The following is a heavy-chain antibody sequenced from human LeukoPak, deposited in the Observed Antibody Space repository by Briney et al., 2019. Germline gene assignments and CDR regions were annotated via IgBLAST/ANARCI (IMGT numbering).Heavy chain of an antibody. CDR1: GYTFTSYG. D-gene: IGHD5-18*01. CDR3: ARRQQDLVDTAMNYYYYYYMDV. CDR2: ISAYNGNT. Sequence: GASVKVSCKASGYTFTSYGISWVRQAPGQGLEWMGWISAYNGNTNYAQKLQGRVTMTTDTSTSTAYMELRSLRSDDTAVYYCARRQQDLVDTAMNYYYYYYMDVWGKGTTATVSS. V-gene: IGHV1-18*01. J-gene: IGHJ6*03.